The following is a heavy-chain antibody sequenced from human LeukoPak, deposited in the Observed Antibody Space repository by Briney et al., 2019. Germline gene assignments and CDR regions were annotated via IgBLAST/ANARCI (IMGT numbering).Heavy chain of an antibody. CDR3: ARDNSVEDTAWWFDP. J-gene: IGHJ5*02. Sequence: GGSLRLSCAASGFTFSDYYMSWIRQAPGKGLEWVSYISSSGSTIYYADSVKGRFTISRDNAKNSLYLQMNSLRAEDTAVYYCARDNSVEDTAWWFDPWGQGTLVTVSS. V-gene: IGHV3-11*01. CDR1: GFTFSDYY. CDR2: ISSSGSTI. D-gene: IGHD4-23*01.